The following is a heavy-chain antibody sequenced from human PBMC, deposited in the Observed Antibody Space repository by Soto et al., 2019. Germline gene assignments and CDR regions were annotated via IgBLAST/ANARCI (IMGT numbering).Heavy chain of an antibody. D-gene: IGHD1-26*01. CDR2: ISYDGGNE. V-gene: IGHV3-30*18. CDR3: AKDRYSGTYPTDFDY. Sequence: GSLRLSCAGSGFTFSSYGIHWVRQAPGKGLEWVALISYDGGNEKYTESVKDRFTISRDDSHNVAYLQMSSLRAEDTAMYYCAKDRYSGTYPTDFDYWGQGSLVTVSS. CDR1: GFTFSSYG. J-gene: IGHJ4*02.